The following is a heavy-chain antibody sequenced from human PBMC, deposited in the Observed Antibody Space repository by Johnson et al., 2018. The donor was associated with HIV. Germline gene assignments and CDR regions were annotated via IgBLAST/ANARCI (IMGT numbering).Heavy chain of an antibody. J-gene: IGHJ3*02. D-gene: IGHD2/OR15-2a*01. CDR2: IWYDGSDK. V-gene: IGHV3-33*03. Sequence: QVQLVESGGGVVQPGGSLRLSCVTSGFTFSKYGMHWVRQAPGKGLEWVAVIWYDGSDKHYADSVKCRFTISSDNAKNSLYLQMDSHRAEDTALYYCAKVLLPQDAFDIWGQGTMVTVSS. CDR3: AKVLLPQDAFDI. CDR1: GFTFSKYG.